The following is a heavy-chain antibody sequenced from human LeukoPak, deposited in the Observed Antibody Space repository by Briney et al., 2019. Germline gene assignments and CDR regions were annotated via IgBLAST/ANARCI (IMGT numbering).Heavy chain of an antibody. CDR2: INHSGST. V-gene: IGHV4-34*01. CDR3: ARARGGGVPSSGWYFDY. J-gene: IGHJ4*02. CDR1: GGSFSGYY. D-gene: IGHD6-19*01. Sequence: PSETLSLTCAVYGGSFSGYYWSWIRQPPGKGLEWIGEINHSGSTNYNPSLKSRVTISVDTSKNQFSLKLSSVTAADTAVYYCARARGGGVPSSGWYFDYWGQGTLVTVSS.